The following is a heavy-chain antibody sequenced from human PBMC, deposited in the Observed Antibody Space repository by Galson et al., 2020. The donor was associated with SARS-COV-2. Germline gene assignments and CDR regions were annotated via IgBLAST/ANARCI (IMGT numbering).Heavy chain of an antibody. CDR3: ARGLDSTGYNWFDP. D-gene: IGHD3-22*01. J-gene: IGHJ5*02. V-gene: IGHV3-9*01. CDR2: ISWNSGRI. Sequence: GESLKISCAASGFTFDDYAMHWDRQAPGKGLEWVSGISWNSGRIGYEDSVKGRFTISRDNAKNSLYLQMNSLRAEDTALYYCARGLDSTGYNWFDPWGQGTLVTVSS. CDR1: GFTFDDYA.